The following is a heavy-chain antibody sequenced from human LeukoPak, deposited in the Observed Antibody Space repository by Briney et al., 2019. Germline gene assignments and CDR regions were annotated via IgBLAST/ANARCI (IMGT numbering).Heavy chain of an antibody. J-gene: IGHJ5*02. V-gene: IGHV4-39*01. CDR1: GGSISSGGYY. CDR2: IYYSGST. CDR3: ARQVYCSSTSCYGGWFDP. D-gene: IGHD2-2*01. Sequence: PSETLSLTCTVSGGSISSGGYYWSWIRQHPGKGLEWIGYIYYSGSTYYNPSLKSRVTISVDTSKNQFSLKLSSVTAADTAVYYCARQVYCSSTSCYGGWFDPWGQGTLVTVSS.